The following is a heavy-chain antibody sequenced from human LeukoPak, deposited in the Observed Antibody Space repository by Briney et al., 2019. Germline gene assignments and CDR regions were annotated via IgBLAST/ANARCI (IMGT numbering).Heavy chain of an antibody. D-gene: IGHD7-27*01. J-gene: IGHJ4*02. Sequence: GGSLRLSCAASGFTFSASPMHWVRQASGKGLEWVGRIRVKANGYATAYGASVKGRFTISRDDSKNTAYLEMNSLKTEDTAVYYCTRQPVGTGTCDYWGQGTLVTVSS. CDR2: IRVKANGYAT. CDR3: TRQPVGTGTCDY. CDR1: GFTFSASP. V-gene: IGHV3-73*01.